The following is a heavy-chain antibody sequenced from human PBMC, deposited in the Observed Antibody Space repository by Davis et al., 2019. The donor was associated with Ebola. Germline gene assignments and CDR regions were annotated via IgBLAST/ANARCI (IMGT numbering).Heavy chain of an antibody. Sequence: GESLKISCAASGFSFSSYWMSWVRQAPGKGLEWVANIKQDGSEKFYVDSVKGRFTMSRDNAKNSLHLQMNSLRVEDTAVYYCARGPYYDSSGYYLSAFDIWGQGTMVTVSS. J-gene: IGHJ3*02. CDR1: GFSFSSYW. CDR3: ARGPYYDSSGYYLSAFDI. V-gene: IGHV3-7*03. D-gene: IGHD3-22*01. CDR2: IKQDGSEK.